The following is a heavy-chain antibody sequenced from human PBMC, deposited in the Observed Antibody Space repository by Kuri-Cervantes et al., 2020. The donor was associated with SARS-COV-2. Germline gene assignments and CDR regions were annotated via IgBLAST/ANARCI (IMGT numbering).Heavy chain of an antibody. Sequence: SETLSLTCTVSGGSISSSSYYWGWIRQPPGKGLEWIGYIYYSGSTNYNPSLKSRVTMSVDTSKNQFSLKLSSVTAADTAVYYCARAYYDFWSGPAHHFDYWGQGTLVTVSS. CDR3: ARAYYDFWSGPAHHFDY. J-gene: IGHJ4*02. CDR2: IYYSGST. CDR1: GGSISSSSYY. V-gene: IGHV4-61*05. D-gene: IGHD3-3*01.